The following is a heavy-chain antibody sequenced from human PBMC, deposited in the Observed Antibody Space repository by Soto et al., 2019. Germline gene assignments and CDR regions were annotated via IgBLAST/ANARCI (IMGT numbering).Heavy chain of an antibody. J-gene: IGHJ3*02. Sequence: SETLPLPCAVYGGSFSGYYWSWIRQPPGKGLEWIGEINHSGSTNYNPSLKSRVTISVDTSKNQFSLKLSSVTAADTAVYYCARGGSPLGPRYYDFWSGYSYGDAFDICGQGTMVTVSS. CDR2: INHSGST. CDR1: GGSFSGYY. V-gene: IGHV4-34*01. CDR3: ARGGSPLGPRYYDFWSGYSYGDAFDI. D-gene: IGHD3-3*01.